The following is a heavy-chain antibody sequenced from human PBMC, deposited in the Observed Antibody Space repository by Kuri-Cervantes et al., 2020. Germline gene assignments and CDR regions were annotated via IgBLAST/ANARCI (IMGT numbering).Heavy chain of an antibody. CDR1: GYTFTSYY. CDR3: ARSPMITFGGVIVTSSRADAFDI. V-gene: IGHV1-46*01. CDR2: INPSGGST. D-gene: IGHD3-16*02. Sequence: ASVKVSCKASGYTFTSYYMHWVRQAPGQGLEWMGIINPSGGSTSYAQKFQGWVTMTRDTSISTAYMELSRQRSDDTAVYYCARSPMITFGGVIVTSSRADAFDIWGQGTMVTVSS. J-gene: IGHJ3*02.